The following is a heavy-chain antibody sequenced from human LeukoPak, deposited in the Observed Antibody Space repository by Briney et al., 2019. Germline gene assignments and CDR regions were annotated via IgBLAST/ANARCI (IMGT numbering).Heavy chain of an antibody. J-gene: IGHJ3*02. CDR3: ARRPYISSSWGAFDI. Sequence: GESLKISCKGSGYSFTSYWIGWVRQMPGKGLEWMGIMYPPDSDTTYSPSFQGQVTISADKSINTAYLQWSSLKASDTAMYYCARRPYISSSWGAFDIWGQGTMVTVSS. D-gene: IGHD6-6*01. V-gene: IGHV5-51*01. CDR1: GYSFTSYW. CDR2: MYPPDSDT.